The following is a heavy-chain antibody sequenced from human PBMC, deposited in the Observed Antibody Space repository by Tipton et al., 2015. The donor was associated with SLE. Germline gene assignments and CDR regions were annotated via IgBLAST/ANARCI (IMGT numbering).Heavy chain of an antibody. CDR1: GGSISSYY. CDR3: ARDTGGSYPNWFDP. V-gene: IGHV4-4*08. Sequence: TLSLTCTVSGGSISSYYWSWIRQPPGKGLEWIGYIYTSGSTNYNPSLKSRVTISVDTSKNQFSLKLSSVTAADTAVYYCARDTGGSYPNWFDPWGQGTLVTVSS. CDR2: IYTSGST. J-gene: IGHJ5*02. D-gene: IGHD1-26*01.